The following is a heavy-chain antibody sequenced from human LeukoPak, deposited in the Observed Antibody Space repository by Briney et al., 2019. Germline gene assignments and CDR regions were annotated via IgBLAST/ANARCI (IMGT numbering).Heavy chain of an antibody. V-gene: IGHV6-1*01. Sequence: SQTLSLTCAISGDSVSSNSAAWNWIRQSPSRGLEWLGRTYYRSKWFNDCAVSAKSRITINPETSKNQFSLQLNSVTPEDTAVYYCARDLLDSFDIWGQGTMVTVSS. J-gene: IGHJ3*02. CDR2: TYYRSKWFN. CDR1: GDSVSSNSAA. CDR3: ARDLLDSFDI.